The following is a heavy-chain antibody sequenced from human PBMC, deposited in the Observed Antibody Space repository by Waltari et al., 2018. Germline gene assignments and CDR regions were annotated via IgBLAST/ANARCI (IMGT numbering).Heavy chain of an antibody. CDR1: GFNFRPYS. CDR3: ARAGGGSWLHEDAFDV. V-gene: IGHV3-30-3*01. J-gene: IGHJ3*01. D-gene: IGHD2-15*01. Sequence: QVRLVQPGGGVLQSEKSLSLSCAASGFNFRPYSLHWVRRGPGKGLEWVAVLSFGGSITNYADAVKGRFSISKDDSKNTLYLQMNSLRPEDTAVYYCARAGGGSWLHEDAFDVWGQGTMVTVSS. CDR2: LSFGGSIT.